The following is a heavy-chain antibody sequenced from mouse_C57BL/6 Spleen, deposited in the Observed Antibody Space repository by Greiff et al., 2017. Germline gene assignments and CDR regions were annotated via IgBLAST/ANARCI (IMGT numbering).Heavy chain of an antibody. V-gene: IGHV1-82*01. Sequence: QVQLQQSGPELVKPGASVKISCKASGYAFSSSWMNWVKQRPGKGLEWIGRIYPGAGDTNYNGKFKGKATLTADKSSSTAYMQLSSLTSEDSAVYFCARAKMITTYFDYWGQGTTLTVSS. CDR3: ARAKMITTYFDY. CDR1: GYAFSSSW. J-gene: IGHJ2*01. CDR2: IYPGAGDT. D-gene: IGHD2-4*01.